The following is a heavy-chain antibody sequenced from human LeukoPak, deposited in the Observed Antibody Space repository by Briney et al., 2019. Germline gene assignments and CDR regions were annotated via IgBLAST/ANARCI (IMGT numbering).Heavy chain of an antibody. Sequence: GVSLRLSCAASGFTVSSNYMSWVRQAPGKGLEWVSVIYSGGSTYYADSVKGRFTISRDNSKNTLYLQVNSLRAEDTAVYYCARGALGGDLDYWGQGTLVTVSS. D-gene: IGHD2-21*02. CDR1: GFTVSSNY. CDR2: IYSGGST. V-gene: IGHV3-53*01. CDR3: ARGALGGDLDY. J-gene: IGHJ4*02.